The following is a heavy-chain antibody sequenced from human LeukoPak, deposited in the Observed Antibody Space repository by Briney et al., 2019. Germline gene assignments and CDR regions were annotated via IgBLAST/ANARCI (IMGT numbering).Heavy chain of an antibody. V-gene: IGHV1-69*04. CDR3: AREKVGATELDY. D-gene: IGHD1-26*01. CDR1: GYTFTSYG. CDR2: IIPILGIA. J-gene: IGHJ4*02. Sequence: GASVKVSCKASGYTFTSYGISWVRQAPGQGLEWMGRIIPILGIANYAQKFQGRVTITADKSTSTAYMELSSLRSEDTAVYYCAREKVGATELDYWGQGTLVTVSS.